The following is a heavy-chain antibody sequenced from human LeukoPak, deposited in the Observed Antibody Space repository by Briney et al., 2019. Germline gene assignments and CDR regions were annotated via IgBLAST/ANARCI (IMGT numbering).Heavy chain of an antibody. CDR2: INTKTGTP. D-gene: IGHD5-18*01. CDR3: ARRSPTADAFDI. CDR1: GYTLTGYY. J-gene: IGHJ3*02. V-gene: IGHV7-4-1*02. Sequence: ASVKVSCKASGYTLTGYYMHWVRQAPGQGLEWMGWINTKTGTPTYAQGFTGRFVFSLDMSVSTAYLQISSLKAADTAVYFCARRSPTADAFDIWGQGTLVTVSS.